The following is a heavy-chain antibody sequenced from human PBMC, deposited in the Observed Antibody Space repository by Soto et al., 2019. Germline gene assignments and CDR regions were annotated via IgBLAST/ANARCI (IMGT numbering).Heavy chain of an antibody. CDR2: INHSGST. Sequence: SETLSLTCAVYGGSFSGYYWSWIRQPPGKGLEWIGEINHSGSTNYNPSLKSRVTISVDTSKNQFSLKLSPVTAADTAVYYCARGGVYYDFWSGYYNWFDPWGQGTLVTVS. D-gene: IGHD3-3*01. J-gene: IGHJ5*02. CDR1: GGSFSGYY. CDR3: ARGGVYYDFWSGYYNWFDP. V-gene: IGHV4-34*01.